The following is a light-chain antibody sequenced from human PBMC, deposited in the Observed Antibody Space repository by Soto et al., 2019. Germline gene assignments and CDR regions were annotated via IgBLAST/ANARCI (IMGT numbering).Light chain of an antibody. CDR2: AAS. CDR3: LQDFNYPRT. J-gene: IGKJ1*01. CDR1: QDIRND. V-gene: IGKV1-6*02. Sequence: AIQMTQSPSSLSASVGDRVTITCRASQDIRNDLGWYQQKPGKAPKILINAASRLQGGVPSRFSGSGSGTDFTLTNSSLQPEDFATYDCLQDFNYPRTFGQGTKVEVK.